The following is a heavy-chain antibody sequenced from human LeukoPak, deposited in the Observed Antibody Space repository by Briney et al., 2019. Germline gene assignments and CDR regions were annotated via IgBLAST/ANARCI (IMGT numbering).Heavy chain of an antibody. CDR3: ARGQRWLQLDY. D-gene: IGHD5-24*01. V-gene: IGHV1-2*02. J-gene: IGHJ4*02. CDR2: INPNSGGT. CDR1: GYSFTDYY. Sequence: GASVKVSCKPSGYSFTDYYMHWVRQAPGQGLEWMGSINPNSGGTNYAQKFQGRVTMTRDTSISTAYTELSRLRSDDTAVYYCARGQRWLQLDYWGQGTLVTVSS.